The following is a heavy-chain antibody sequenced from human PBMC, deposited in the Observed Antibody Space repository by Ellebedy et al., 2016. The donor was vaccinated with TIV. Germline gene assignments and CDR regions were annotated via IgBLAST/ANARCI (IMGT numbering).Heavy chain of an antibody. CDR1: GFTFRDYA. CDR3: TRGASMIRGYPIDF. J-gene: IGHJ5*01. D-gene: IGHD3-22*01. Sequence: GESLKISCAASGFTFRDYAMHWVRQTPGKGLEWLAVIWSDGSGKNYADSVKGRITISRDNSKNTLDLDMDTLIAEDTAVYFCTRGASMIRGYPIDFWGHGTLVTVSS. CDR2: IWSDGSGK. V-gene: IGHV3-33*01.